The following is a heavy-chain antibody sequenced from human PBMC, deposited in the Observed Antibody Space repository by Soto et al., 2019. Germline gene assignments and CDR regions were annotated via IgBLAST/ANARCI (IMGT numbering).Heavy chain of an antibody. D-gene: IGHD4-17*01. V-gene: IGHV4-30-2*01. CDR3: ARGGHYGDYVPPNSSEYFQH. CDR2: IYHSGST. Sequence: SETLSLTCAVSGGSISSGGYSWSWIRQPPGKGLEWIGYIYHSGSTYYNPSLKSRVTISVDRSKNQFSLKLSSVTAADTAVYYCARGGHYGDYVPPNSSEYFQHWGQGTLVTVSS. CDR1: GGSISSGGYS. J-gene: IGHJ1*01.